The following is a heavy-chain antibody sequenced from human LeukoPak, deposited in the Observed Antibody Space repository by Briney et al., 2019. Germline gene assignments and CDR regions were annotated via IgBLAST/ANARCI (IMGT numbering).Heavy chain of an antibody. J-gene: IGHJ4*02. D-gene: IGHD3-10*01. CDR3: ARGVYYFDY. Sequence: GGSLRLSCAASGFTFSRYGMHWVRQAPGKGLEWVAVIWHDGSYEYYADSVKGRFTISRDSSKNTLYLQMNSLRAEDTAVYYCARGVYYFDYWGQGTLVTVSS. CDR2: IWHDGSYE. V-gene: IGHV3-33*01. CDR1: GFTFSRYG.